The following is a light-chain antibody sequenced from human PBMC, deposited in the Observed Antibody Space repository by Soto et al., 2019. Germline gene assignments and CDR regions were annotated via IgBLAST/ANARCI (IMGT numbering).Light chain of an antibody. CDR1: SSDIGSYNF. V-gene: IGLV2-23*02. Sequence: QSALTQPASVSGSPGQSITISCTGTSSDIGSYNFVSWYQQHPGKAPKLMIYEVSMRPSGISNRFSGSKSGNTASLTISGLQAEDEADYYCCSHAGGSTFAYVCGTGTKLTVL. J-gene: IGLJ1*01. CDR3: CSHAGGSTFAYV. CDR2: EVS.